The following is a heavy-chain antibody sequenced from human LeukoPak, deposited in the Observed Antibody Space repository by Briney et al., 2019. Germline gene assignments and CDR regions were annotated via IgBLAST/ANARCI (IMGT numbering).Heavy chain of an antibody. CDR2: IYYSGST. CDR1: GGSISSGGYY. J-gene: IGHJ5*02. V-gene: IGHV4-31*03. Sequence: SETLSLTCTVSGGSISSGGYYWSWIRQHPGNGLEWIGYIYYSGSTYYNPSLKSRVTISVDTSKNQFSLKLSSVTAADTAVYYCARDLPNYCSSTSCYPAGLDPWGQGTLVTVSS. D-gene: IGHD2-2*01. CDR3: ARDLPNYCSSTSCYPAGLDP.